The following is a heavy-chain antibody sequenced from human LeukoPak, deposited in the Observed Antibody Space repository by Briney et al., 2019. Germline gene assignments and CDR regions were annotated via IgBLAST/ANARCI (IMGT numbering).Heavy chain of an antibody. CDR2: VSSSGSTI. J-gene: IGHJ4*02. CDR1: GFTFSSYE. D-gene: IGHD5-24*01. Sequence: GGSLRLSCAASGFTFSSYEMNWVRQAPGKGLEWVSYVSSSGSTIYYADSVKGRFTISRDNAKNSLYLQMNSLRAEDTAVYYCARGGATIATGFDYWGQGTLVSVST. V-gene: IGHV3-48*03. CDR3: ARGGATIATGFDY.